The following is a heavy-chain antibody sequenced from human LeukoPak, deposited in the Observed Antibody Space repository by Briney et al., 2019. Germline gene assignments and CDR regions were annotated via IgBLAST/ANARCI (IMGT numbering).Heavy chain of an antibody. CDR1: GFTFSSYA. D-gene: IGHD1-26*01. Sequence: PGGSLRLSCAASGFTFSSYAMSWVRQAPGKGLEWVSVIYSGGSTYYADSVKGRFTISRDNSKNTLYLQMNSLRAEDTAVYYCARDPVGATTNYYYYMDVWGKGTTVTISS. CDR2: IYSGGST. J-gene: IGHJ6*03. V-gene: IGHV3-66*01. CDR3: ARDPVGATTNYYYYMDV.